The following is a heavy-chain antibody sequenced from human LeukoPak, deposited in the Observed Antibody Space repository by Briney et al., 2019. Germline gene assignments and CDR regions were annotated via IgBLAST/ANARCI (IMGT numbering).Heavy chain of an antibody. CDR1: GFTFSSYE. V-gene: IGHV3-48*03. D-gene: IGHD5-18*01. J-gene: IGHJ4*02. Sequence: GGSLRLSCAASGFTFSSYEMNWVRQAPGKGLEWVSYISSSGSTIYYADSVKGRFTLSRDNAKNSLFLQMNTLRAEDTAVYYCAREGKDSSFDYWGQGTLITVSS. CDR2: ISSSGSTI. CDR3: AREGKDSSFDY.